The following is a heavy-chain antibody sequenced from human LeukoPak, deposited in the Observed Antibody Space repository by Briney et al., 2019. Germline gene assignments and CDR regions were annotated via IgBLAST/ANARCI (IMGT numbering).Heavy chain of an antibody. CDR2: ISASGGTT. CDR3: AKAGGQDIADYYGMDV. Sequence: PGGSLRLSCAASGFTFKSYAMSCVRQAPGKGLEWVSAISASGGTTYYADSVEGRFTISRDNSRNTLYLQMNSLRVDDTAVYYCAKAGGQDIADYYGMDVWGQGTTVTVSS. CDR1: GFTFKSYA. D-gene: IGHD2-15*01. J-gene: IGHJ6*02. V-gene: IGHV3-23*01.